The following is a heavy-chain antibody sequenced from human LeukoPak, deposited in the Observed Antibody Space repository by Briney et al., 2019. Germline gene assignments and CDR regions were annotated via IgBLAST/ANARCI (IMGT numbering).Heavy chain of an antibody. CDR2: INPSGDST. CDR1: GYTFTGYY. D-gene: IGHD2-21*01. CDR3: ARDCGGSTHVCTHAFDI. Sequence: ASVKVSCKASGYTFTGYYMHWVRQAPGKGLEWMGIINPSGDSTTYAQKFQGRVTMTRDTSTSTVYMELSSLRSEDTAVYYCARDCGGSTHVCTHAFDIWGQGTMVTASS. V-gene: IGHV1-46*01. J-gene: IGHJ3*02.